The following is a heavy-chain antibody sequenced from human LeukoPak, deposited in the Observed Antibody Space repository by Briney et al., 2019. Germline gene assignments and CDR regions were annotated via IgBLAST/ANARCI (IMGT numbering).Heavy chain of an antibody. CDR3: AKDPYCSGGSCYGGWFDL. V-gene: IGHV3-43*02. Sequence: GGSLRLSCAASGFTFDDYAMHWVRQAPGKGLEWVSLISGDGGSTYYADSVKGRFTISRGNSKNSLYLQMNSLRTEDTALYYCAKDPYCSGGSCYGGWFDLWGQGTLVTVSS. CDR1: GFTFDDYA. CDR2: ISGDGGST. J-gene: IGHJ5*02. D-gene: IGHD2-15*01.